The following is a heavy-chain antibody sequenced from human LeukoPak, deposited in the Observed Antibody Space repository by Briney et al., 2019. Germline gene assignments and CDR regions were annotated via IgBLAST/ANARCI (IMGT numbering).Heavy chain of an antibody. CDR2: VSTG. CDR1: GFTFSSYS. CDR3: ARVFRPSLTVFIIRGAFDI. J-gene: IGHJ3*02. D-gene: IGHD3-3*01. Sequence: GGSLRLSCTASGFTFSSYSLNWVRQAPGKGLEWVSSVSTGKGRFTISRDNDKNSLYLQMNSLRVEDTAVYYCARVFRPSLTVFIIRGAFDIWGQGTMVTVSS. V-gene: IGHV3-21*01.